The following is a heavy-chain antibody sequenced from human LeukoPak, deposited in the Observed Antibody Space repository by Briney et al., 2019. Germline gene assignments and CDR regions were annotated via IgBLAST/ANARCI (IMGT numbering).Heavy chain of an antibody. CDR3: ARRNGYYFDY. J-gene: IGHJ4*02. Sequence: SETLSLTCAVYGGSFSGYYWSWIRQPPGKGLEWIGEINHSGSTNYNPSLKSRVTISVDTSKNQFSLKLSSVTAADTAVYYCARRNGYYFDYWGQGTLVTVSS. CDR2: INHSGST. D-gene: IGHD5-24*01. CDR1: GGSFSGYY. V-gene: IGHV4-34*01.